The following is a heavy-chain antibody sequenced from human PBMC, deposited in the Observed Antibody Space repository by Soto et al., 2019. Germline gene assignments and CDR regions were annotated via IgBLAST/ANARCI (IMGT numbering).Heavy chain of an antibody. V-gene: IGHV1-2*02. J-gene: IGHJ6*02. CDR3: ARAGGYSGFDDYYYYGMDV. CDR1: GYTFTGYY. CDR2: INPNSGGT. Sequence: ASVKVSCKASGYTFTGYYMHWVRQAPGQGLEWMGWINPNSGGTIYAQNFQGRVPMTRDTSISTAYMELSRLRSDDTAVYYCARAGGYSGFDDYYYYGMDVWGQGTTVTVSS. D-gene: IGHD5-12*01.